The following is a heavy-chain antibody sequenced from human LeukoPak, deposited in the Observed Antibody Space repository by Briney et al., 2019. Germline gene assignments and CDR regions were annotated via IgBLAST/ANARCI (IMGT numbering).Heavy chain of an antibody. Sequence: PGGSLRLSCRASGFTFSSYGMNWVRQAPGKGLEWVSSISSSSSYIYYADSLKGRFTISRDNAKNTLYLQMNSLRAEDTALYYCARDGHGVPLDYWGQGTLVTVSP. V-gene: IGHV3-21*01. J-gene: IGHJ4*02. CDR1: GFTFSSYG. D-gene: IGHD4-17*01. CDR2: ISSSSSYI. CDR3: ARDGHGVPLDY.